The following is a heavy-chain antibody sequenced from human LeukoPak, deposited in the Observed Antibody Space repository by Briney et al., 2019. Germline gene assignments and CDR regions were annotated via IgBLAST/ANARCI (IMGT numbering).Heavy chain of an antibody. CDR3: AREGGPYRPLDY. CDR2: INHSGST. J-gene: IGHJ4*02. V-gene: IGHV4-34*01. Sequence: SETLSLTCAVYGGSFRGSYWSWIRQPPGKGLEWIGEINHSGSTNLNPSLKSRVTMSVDTSKTQFSLKLTSVTAADTAVYYCAREGGPYRPLDYSGQGTLVTVSS. CDR1: GGSFRGSY.